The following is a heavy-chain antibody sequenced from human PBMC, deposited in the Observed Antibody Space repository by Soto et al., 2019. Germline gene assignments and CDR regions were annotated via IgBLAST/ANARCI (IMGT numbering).Heavy chain of an antibody. CDR1: GFTFSSYA. V-gene: IGHV3-23*01. Sequence: GGSLRLSCAASGFTFSSYAMSWVRQAPGKGLEWVSAISGSGGSTYYADSVKGQFTISRDNSKNTLYLQMNSLRAEDTAVYYCAKGAVAGTARAPFDYWGQGTLVTVSS. D-gene: IGHD6-19*01. CDR2: ISGSGGST. CDR3: AKGAVAGTARAPFDY. J-gene: IGHJ4*02.